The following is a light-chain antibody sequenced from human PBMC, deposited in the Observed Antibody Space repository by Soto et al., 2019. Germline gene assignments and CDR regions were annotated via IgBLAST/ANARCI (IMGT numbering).Light chain of an antibody. CDR1: QSVSSSY. CDR3: QQYTGPPTT. Sequence: EIGLTQSPGTLSLSPGERATLSCRASQSVSSSYLAWYQQKPGQTPRLLIYDASKRATGIPGRFSGSGSGTDFTLTITRLEPEDSAVYFCQQYTGPPTTFGQGTRLEIK. J-gene: IGKJ5*01. V-gene: IGKV3-20*01. CDR2: DAS.